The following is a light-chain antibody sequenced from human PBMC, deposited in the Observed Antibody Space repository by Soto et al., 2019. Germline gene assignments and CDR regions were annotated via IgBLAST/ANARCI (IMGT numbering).Light chain of an antibody. Sequence: DVQMTQSPSSLSASVGDRVTITCRASQSISIYLNWYQQKPGEAPNLLSHAASSLQSGVPSRFGGSGSGTDFTLTIRSLQPEDFATYHCQQSYSTSLTFGGGTKVEIK. J-gene: IGKJ4*01. CDR1: QSISIY. V-gene: IGKV1-39*01. CDR3: QQSYSTSLT. CDR2: AAS.